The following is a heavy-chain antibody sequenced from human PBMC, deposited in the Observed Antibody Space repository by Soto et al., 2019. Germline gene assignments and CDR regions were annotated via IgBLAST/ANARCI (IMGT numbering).Heavy chain of an antibody. D-gene: IGHD1-26*01. V-gene: IGHV3-23*01. CDR1: GFTFSTYA. CDR2: LTDSGGST. J-gene: IGHJ4*02. CDR3: AKKNSGNSYFYFDY. Sequence: GGSLRLSCAASGFTFSTYAMGWVRQAPGKGLEWVSALTDSGGSTYYADSVKGRFTISRDNSKNTLFLQMNSLRAEDTAVYYCAKKNSGNSYFYFDYWGQGA.